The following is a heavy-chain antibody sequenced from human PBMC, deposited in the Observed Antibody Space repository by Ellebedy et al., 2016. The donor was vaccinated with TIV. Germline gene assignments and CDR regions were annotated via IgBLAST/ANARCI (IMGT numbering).Heavy chain of an antibody. J-gene: IGHJ4*02. Sequence: GGSLRLSCAASGFTFSSYSMNWVRQAPGKGLEWVAVIWYDGSNKYYADSVKGRFTISRDNSKNTLYLQMNSLRAEDTAVYYCARDKGLRFGITGTSDYWGQGTLVTVSS. CDR2: IWYDGSNK. CDR1: GFTFSSYS. V-gene: IGHV3-33*08. D-gene: IGHD1-20*01. CDR3: ARDKGLRFGITGTSDY.